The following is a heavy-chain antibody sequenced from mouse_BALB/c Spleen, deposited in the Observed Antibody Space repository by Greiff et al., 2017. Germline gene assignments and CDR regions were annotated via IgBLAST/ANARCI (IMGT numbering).Heavy chain of an antibody. CDR2: INPYNDGT. D-gene: IGHD2-14*01. CDR3: ARNYRGGYYAMDY. J-gene: IGHJ4*01. CDR1: GYTFTSYV. V-gene: IGHV1-14*01. Sequence: EVKLQESGPELVKPGASVKMSCKASGYTFTSYVMHWVKQKPGQGLEWIGYINPYNDGTKYNEKFKGKATLTSDKSSSTAYMELSSLTSEDSAVYYCARNYRGGYYAMDYWGQGTSVTVSS.